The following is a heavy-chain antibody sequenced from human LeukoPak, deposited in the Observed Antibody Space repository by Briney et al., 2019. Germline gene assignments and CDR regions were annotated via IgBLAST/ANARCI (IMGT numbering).Heavy chain of an antibody. CDR1: GFTFSSYG. D-gene: IGHD3-3*01. J-gene: IGHJ5*02. CDR2: IRYDGSAK. Sequence: GRSLRLSCAASGFTFSSYGMHWVRQAPGKGLEWVAFIRYDGSAKFYSESVKGRFTISRDNSKNTLFLQMGSLRADDTALYYCATWAATLLGTDHWGQGTLVTVSS. CDR3: ATWAATLLGTDH. V-gene: IGHV3-30*02.